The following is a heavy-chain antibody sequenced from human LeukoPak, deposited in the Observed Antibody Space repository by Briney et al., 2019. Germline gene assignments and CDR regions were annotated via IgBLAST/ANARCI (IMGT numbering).Heavy chain of an antibody. CDR1: GGSISSYY. Sequence: PSETLSLTCTVSGGSISSYYWSWIRQPAGKGLEWIGYIYYSGSTNYNPSLKSRVTISVDTSKNQFSLKLSSVTAADTAVYYCARLYDSSGRTPNWGQGTLVTVSS. J-gene: IGHJ4*02. V-gene: IGHV4-59*12. CDR3: ARLYDSSGRTPN. CDR2: IYYSGST. D-gene: IGHD3-22*01.